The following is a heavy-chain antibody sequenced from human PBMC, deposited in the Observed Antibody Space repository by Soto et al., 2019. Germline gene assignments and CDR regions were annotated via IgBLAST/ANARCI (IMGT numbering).Heavy chain of an antibody. V-gene: IGHV3-20*01. CDR2: INWNGGST. J-gene: IGHJ3*02. CDR1: GFTFDDYG. CDR3: ARDSCSSTSCYAFDI. D-gene: IGHD2-2*01. Sequence: GGSLRLSCAASGFTFDDYGMSWVRQAPGKGLEWVSGINWNGGSTGYADSVKGRFTISRDNAKNSLYLQMNSLRAEDTALYHCARDSCSSTSCYAFDIWGQGTMVTVSS.